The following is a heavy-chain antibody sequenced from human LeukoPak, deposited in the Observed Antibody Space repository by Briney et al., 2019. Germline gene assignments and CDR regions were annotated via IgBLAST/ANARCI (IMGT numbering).Heavy chain of an antibody. CDR2: INPSGGST. D-gene: IGHD3-22*01. CDR1: GYTFTSNY. CDR3: ARVPWEDYDSSLSDY. J-gene: IGHJ4*02. Sequence: ASVRVSCEASGYTFTSNYMHWVRQAPGQGLEWMGIINPSGGSTTYAQKFQGRVTMTGHTSTSTVYMELSSLRSEDTALYYCARVPWEDYDSSLSDYWGQGTLVTVSS. V-gene: IGHV1-46*01.